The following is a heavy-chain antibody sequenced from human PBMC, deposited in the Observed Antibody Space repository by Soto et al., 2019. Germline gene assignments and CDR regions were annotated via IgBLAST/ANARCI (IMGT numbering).Heavy chain of an antibody. CDR3: ARAHAALGYLY. D-gene: IGHD2-15*01. Sequence: PXGXLRLSYASSGFXDSINYLTWVRHAPGKGLEWVSIIHSGGSTYYRDSVKVRFIISRYKSENTLYLQMHSLRAEDTAVYYCARAHAALGYLYWGQGTLVTVSS. CDR2: IHSGGST. J-gene: IGHJ4*02. CDR1: GFXDSINY. V-gene: IGHV3-53*01.